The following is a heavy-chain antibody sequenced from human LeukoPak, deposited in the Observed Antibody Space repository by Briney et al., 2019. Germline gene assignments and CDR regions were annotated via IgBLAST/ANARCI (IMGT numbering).Heavy chain of an antibody. J-gene: IGHJ6*02. Sequence: GGSLRLSCAASGFTFSSYAMSWVRQAPGKGLEWVSGISGSGFGTYYADSVKGRFTISRDNSKNTLYLQMKSLRAEDTAVYYCAKEGYYDSSGAPRRLFYYGMDVRGQGTTVTVSS. V-gene: IGHV3-23*01. CDR3: AKEGYYDSSGAPRRLFYYGMDV. CDR2: ISGSGFGT. CDR1: GFTFSSYA. D-gene: IGHD3-22*01.